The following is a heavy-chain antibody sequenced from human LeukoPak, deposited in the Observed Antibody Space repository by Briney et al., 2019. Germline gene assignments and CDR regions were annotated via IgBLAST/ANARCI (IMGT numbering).Heavy chain of an antibody. Sequence: PGGSLRLSCAASGFTISSYAMSWVRQAPGKGLEWVSAISGSGGSTYYADSVKGRFTISRDNSKNTLYLQMNSLRAEDTAVYYCAKGYYYDSSGYYPLDYWGQGTLVTVSS. D-gene: IGHD3-22*01. CDR2: ISGSGGST. J-gene: IGHJ4*02. V-gene: IGHV3-23*01. CDR1: GFTISSYA. CDR3: AKGYYYDSSGYYPLDY.